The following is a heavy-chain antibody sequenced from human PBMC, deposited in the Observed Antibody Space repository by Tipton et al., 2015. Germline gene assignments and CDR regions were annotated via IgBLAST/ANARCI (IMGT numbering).Heavy chain of an antibody. Sequence: QVQLVQSGAEVKKPGSSVKVSCKASGGTFNSYAINWVRQAPGQGLEWMGGIIPVFGTPSYAQKFQGRLTITADISTSTANMELNSLRSDDTAVYYCARFGNYYDTSAYNGTDFWGQGTLVTVSS. CDR3: ARFGNYYDTSAYNGTDF. J-gene: IGHJ4*02. CDR2: IIPVFGTP. CDR1: GGTFNSYA. D-gene: IGHD3-22*01. V-gene: IGHV1-69*06.